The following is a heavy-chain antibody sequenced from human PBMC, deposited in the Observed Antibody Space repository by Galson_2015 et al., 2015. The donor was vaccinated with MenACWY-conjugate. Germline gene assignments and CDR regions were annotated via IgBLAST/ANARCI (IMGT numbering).Heavy chain of an antibody. CDR1: GFTFSNYD. CDR2: ISTGGDT. CDR3: VGGFPSRDKWNGLGLDV. J-gene: IGHJ6*04. D-gene: IGHD1-20*01. Sequence: SLRLSCAASGFTFSNYDMHWVREERGKGLEWVSGISTGGDTYYSGSVKGRFTISRENAKNSLYLQMDSLRPGDTAIYYCVGGFPSRDKWNGLGLDVWGKGTTVIVSS. V-gene: IGHV3-13*01.